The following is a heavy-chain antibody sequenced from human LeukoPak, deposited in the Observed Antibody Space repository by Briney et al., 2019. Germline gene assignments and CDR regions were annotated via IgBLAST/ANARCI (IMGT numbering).Heavy chain of an antibody. CDR3: ARGESILFDP. CDR2: IYYSGST. D-gene: IGHD3-9*01. V-gene: IGHV4-59*01. Sequence: SETLSLTCTVSGGSISSYYWSWIRQPPGKGLEWIGYIYYSGSTNYNPSLKSRVTISVDTSKNQFSLKLSSVTAADTAVYYCARGESILFDPWGQGTLVTVSS. J-gene: IGHJ5*02. CDR1: GGSISSYY.